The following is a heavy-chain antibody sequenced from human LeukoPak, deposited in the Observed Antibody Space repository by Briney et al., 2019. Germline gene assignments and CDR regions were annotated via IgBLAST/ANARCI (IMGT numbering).Heavy chain of an antibody. CDR2: IYPGDSDT. CDR1: GYSFTSYW. CDR3: ARHFCSGGSCYFSWFDP. Sequence: GESLKITFKGSGYSFTSYWIGWVGQMPGKGLEWMGIIYPGDSDTRYSPSFQGQVTISADKSISTAYLQWSSLKASDTAMYYCARHFCSGGSCYFSWFDPWGQGTLVTVSS. D-gene: IGHD2-15*01. V-gene: IGHV5-51*01. J-gene: IGHJ5*02.